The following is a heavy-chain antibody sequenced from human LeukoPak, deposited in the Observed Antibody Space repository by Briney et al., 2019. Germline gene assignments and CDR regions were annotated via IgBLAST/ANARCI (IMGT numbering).Heavy chain of an antibody. Sequence: VASVKVSCKASGYTFTGYYMHWVRQAPGQGLEWMGWINPNSGGTNYAQAFQGRVTMTRDTSISTAYMELNRLRSDDPAVYYCARDRTPSGYYYFDYWGQGTLVTVSS. CDR2: INPNSGGT. V-gene: IGHV1-2*02. D-gene: IGHD3-22*01. J-gene: IGHJ4*02. CDR1: GYTFTGYY. CDR3: ARDRTPSGYYYFDY.